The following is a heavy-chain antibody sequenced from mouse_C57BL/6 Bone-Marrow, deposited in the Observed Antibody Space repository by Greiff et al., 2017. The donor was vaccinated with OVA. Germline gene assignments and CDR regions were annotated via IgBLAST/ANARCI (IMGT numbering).Heavy chain of an antibody. Sequence: EVQLQQSGPELVKPGASVKISCKASGYTFTDYYMNWVKQSHGKSLEWIGDINPNNGGTRYNQKFKGKATLTVDKSSSTAYMELRSLTSEDSAVYYCARSRGWMKPPWFAYWGQGTLVTVSA. CDR2: INPNNGGT. V-gene: IGHV1-26*01. D-gene: IGHD2-3*01. J-gene: IGHJ3*01. CDR3: ARSRGWMKPPWFAY. CDR1: GYTFTDYY.